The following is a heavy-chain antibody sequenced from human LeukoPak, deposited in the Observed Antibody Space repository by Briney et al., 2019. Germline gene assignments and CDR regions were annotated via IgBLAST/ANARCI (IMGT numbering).Heavy chain of an antibody. Sequence: GGSLRLSCAASGCTFSRYAMHWVRQAPGKGLEWVAVISYDGSNKYYADSVKGRFTISRDNSKNTLYLQMNSLRAEDTAVYYCARDQSYDSSGYYYVGDAFDIWGQGTMVTVSS. CDR3: ARDQSYDSSGYYYVGDAFDI. D-gene: IGHD3-22*01. CDR2: ISYDGSNK. J-gene: IGHJ3*02. V-gene: IGHV3-30-3*01. CDR1: GCTFSRYA.